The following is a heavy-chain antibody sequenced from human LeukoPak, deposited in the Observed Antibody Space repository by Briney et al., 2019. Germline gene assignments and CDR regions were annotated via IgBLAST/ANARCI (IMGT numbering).Heavy chain of an antibody. Sequence: GGSLRLSCAASGFTFSSYGMHWVHQAPGKGLEWVAVISYDGSNKYYADSVKGRFTISRDNSKNTLYLQMNSLRAEDTAVYYCAKEYLGESKYYYYYGMDVWGQGTTVTVSS. CDR3: AKEYLGESKYYYYYGMDV. V-gene: IGHV3-30*18. J-gene: IGHJ6*02. CDR1: GFTFSSYG. CDR2: ISYDGSNK. D-gene: IGHD2-2*02.